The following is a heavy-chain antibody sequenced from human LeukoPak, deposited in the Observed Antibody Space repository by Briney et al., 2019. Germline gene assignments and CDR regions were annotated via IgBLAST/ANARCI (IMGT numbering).Heavy chain of an antibody. V-gene: IGHV4-59*08. CDR2: TSNGGST. D-gene: IGHD3/OR15-3a*01. CDR1: GGSIGSYN. J-gene: IGHJ5*02. CDR3: ARHVDWLGNWFDP. Sequence: SETLSLTCTVSGGSIGSYNWSWIQQPPGKGLEWIGYTSNGGSTKYSPSLESRLSISVDTSKNQISLRLNSVTAADTAVYYCARHVDWLGNWFDPWGQGTLVTVSS.